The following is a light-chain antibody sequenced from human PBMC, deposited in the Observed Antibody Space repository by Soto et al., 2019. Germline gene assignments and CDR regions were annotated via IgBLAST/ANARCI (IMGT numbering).Light chain of an antibody. CDR2: DAS. Sequence: EIVLTQSPGTLSLSPGERATLSCRASHSVSSNLAWYQQKPGQAPRLLIYDASNRATGIPARFSGSGSGTDFTLTITSLEPEDFAVYYWQQRYTWTPDFGQGTRMEIK. J-gene: IGKJ5*01. CDR1: HSVSSN. V-gene: IGKV3-11*01. CDR3: QQRYTWTPD.